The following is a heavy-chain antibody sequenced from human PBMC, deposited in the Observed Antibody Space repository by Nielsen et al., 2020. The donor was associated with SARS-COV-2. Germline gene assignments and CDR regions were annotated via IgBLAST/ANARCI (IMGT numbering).Heavy chain of an antibody. J-gene: IGHJ5*02. CDR1: GFTFSSYA. D-gene: IGHD6-13*01. Sequence: GESLKISCAASGFTFSSYAMSWVRQAPGKGLEWVSAISGSGGSTYYADSVKGRFTISRDNSKNTLYLHMNSLRADDTAMYYCAKGDGDSWSPFLYVDPWGQGTLVTVSS. V-gene: IGHV3-23*01. CDR2: ISGSGGST. CDR3: AKGDGDSWSPFLYVDP.